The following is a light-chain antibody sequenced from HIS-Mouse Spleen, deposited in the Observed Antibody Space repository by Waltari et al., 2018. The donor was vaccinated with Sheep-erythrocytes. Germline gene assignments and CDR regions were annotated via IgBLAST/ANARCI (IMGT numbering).Light chain of an antibody. CDR1: SSDVGGHHY. J-gene: IGLJ3*02. V-gene: IGLV2-8*01. CDR2: EVS. Sequence: QSALTQPPSASGSPGQSVTFSCTGTSSDVGGHHYVSWYQQHPGKAPKLMSYEVSKRPSGVPDRFSGSKSGNTASLTVSGLQAEDEADYYCSSYAGSNNWVFGGGTKLTVL. CDR3: SSYAGSNNWV.